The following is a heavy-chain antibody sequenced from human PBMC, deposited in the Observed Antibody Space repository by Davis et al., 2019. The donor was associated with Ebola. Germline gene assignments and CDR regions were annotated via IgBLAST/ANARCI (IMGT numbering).Heavy chain of an antibody. J-gene: IGHJ6*04. CDR1: GFTFSNYA. CDR3: AKGGSGWPSDYSYDTGV. Sequence: GGSLRPSCAPSGFTFSNYAMTWARQAPGKGLEWVSAITSSGGTTYYADSLKGRFTISRDNSRNTLYLQMTSLGVDDTAVYYCAKGGSGWPSDYSYDTGVWGNGTTVTVSS. V-gene: IGHV3-23*01. CDR2: ITSSGGTT. D-gene: IGHD6-19*01.